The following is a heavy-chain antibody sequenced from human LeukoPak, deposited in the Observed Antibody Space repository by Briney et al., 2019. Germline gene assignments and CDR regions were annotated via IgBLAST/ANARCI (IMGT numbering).Heavy chain of an antibody. CDR2: ISSSGSTI. V-gene: IGHV3-11*01. Sequence: GGSLRLSCAASGFTFSDYYMSWIRQAPGKGLEWVSYISSSGSTIYYADSVKGRFTISGDNAKNSLYLQMNSLRAEDTAVYYCARDSCSGGSCYSFYYYYGMDVWGQGTTVTVSS. D-gene: IGHD2-15*01. J-gene: IGHJ6*02. CDR3: ARDSCSGGSCYSFYYYYGMDV. CDR1: GFTFSDYY.